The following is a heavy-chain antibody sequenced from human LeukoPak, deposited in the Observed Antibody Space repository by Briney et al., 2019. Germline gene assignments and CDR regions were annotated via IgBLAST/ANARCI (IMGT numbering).Heavy chain of an antibody. CDR2: INHSGST. D-gene: IGHD6-13*01. Sequence: AETLSLTCAVYGGSFSGYYWSWIRQPPGKGLEWIGEINHSGSTNYNPSLKSRVTISVDTSKNQFSLKLSSVTAADTAVYYCARIAAAGFYYFDYWGQGTLVTVS. CDR3: ARIAAAGFYYFDY. CDR1: GGSFSGYY. J-gene: IGHJ4*02. V-gene: IGHV4-34*01.